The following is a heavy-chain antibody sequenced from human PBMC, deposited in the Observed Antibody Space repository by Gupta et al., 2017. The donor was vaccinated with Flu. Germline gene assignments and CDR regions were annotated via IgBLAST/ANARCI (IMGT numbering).Heavy chain of an antibody. J-gene: IGHJ6*03. Sequence: VRQVTGQGLEWMGWMNPNTGATGFAQKFQGRVHLTRNTSISTAYLEFNTLRSEDTAVYYCARALSATAGTIYYYMDVWGEGTAVTVSS. CDR2: MNPNTGAT. D-gene: IGHD5-18*01. CDR3: ARALSATAGTIYYYMDV. V-gene: IGHV1-8*01.